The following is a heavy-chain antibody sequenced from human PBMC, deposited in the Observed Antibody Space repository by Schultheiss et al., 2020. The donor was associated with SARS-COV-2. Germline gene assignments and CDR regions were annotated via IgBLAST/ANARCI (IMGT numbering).Heavy chain of an antibody. CDR2: ISWNSGSI. CDR3: ARNLPYSDTWNDPHHYYYRMDV. Sequence: SLKISCAASGFTFDDYAMHWVRQAPGKGLEWVSGISWNSGSIGYADSVKGRFTISRDNAKNSLYLQMRSLRAEDTAVYYCARNLPYSDTWNDPHHYYYRMDVWGQGTTVTVSS. D-gene: IGHD1-1*01. J-gene: IGHJ6*02. CDR1: GFTFDDYA. V-gene: IGHV3-9*01.